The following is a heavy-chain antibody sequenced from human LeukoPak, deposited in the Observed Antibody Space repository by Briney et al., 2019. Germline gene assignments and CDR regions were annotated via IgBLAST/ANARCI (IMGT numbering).Heavy chain of an antibody. J-gene: IGHJ4*02. D-gene: IGHD4-23*01. V-gene: IGHV3-21*01. CDR1: GFTFSSYS. CDR3: ARMGGNSIDY. CDR2: ISSSSSYI. Sequence: GGSLRLSCAASGFTFSSYSMNWVRQAPGKGLEWVSSISSSSSYIYYADSVKGRFTISRDNANSSLYLQMNSLRAEDTAVYYCARMGGNSIDYWGQGTLVTVSS.